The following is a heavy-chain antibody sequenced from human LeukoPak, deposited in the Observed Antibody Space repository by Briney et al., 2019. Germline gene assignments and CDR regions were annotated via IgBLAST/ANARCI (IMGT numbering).Heavy chain of an antibody. CDR3: ARRGVVPAAIFY. Sequence: SETLSLTCTVSGGSITSNTYYWGWIRQPPGKGLEWIGFIYYTGITYFSPSLKSRVTVSEDTSKNQLSLKLSSVTAADTAVYYCARRGVVPAAIFYWGQGTLVTVSS. CDR2: IYYTGIT. CDR1: GGSITSNTYY. D-gene: IGHD2-2*01. J-gene: IGHJ4*02. V-gene: IGHV4-39*01.